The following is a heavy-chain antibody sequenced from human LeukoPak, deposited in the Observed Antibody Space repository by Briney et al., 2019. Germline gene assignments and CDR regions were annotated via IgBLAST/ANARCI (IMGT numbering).Heavy chain of an antibody. D-gene: IGHD2-2*01. J-gene: IGHJ6*02. CDR1: GYTFTGYY. Sequence: ASVTVSCKASGYTFTGYYMHWVRQAPGQGRGCVGWINLNSGGTNYAPTFQGRVTMTRQTSISTAYMELRRLRSDDTPVYYCARGHCSSTSCSDLDVWGQGTTVTVSS. CDR3: ARGHCSSTSCSDLDV. V-gene: IGHV1-2*02. CDR2: INLNSGGT.